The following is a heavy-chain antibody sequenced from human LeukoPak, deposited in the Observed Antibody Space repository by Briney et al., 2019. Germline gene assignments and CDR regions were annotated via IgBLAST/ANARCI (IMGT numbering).Heavy chain of an antibody. Sequence: ASVKVSCKASGYTFTSYYMHWVRQAPGQGLERMGIINPSGGSTSYAQKFQGRVTMTRDTSTSTVYMELSSLRSEDTAVYYCARDSFDYDILTGYYIDYYYYMDVWGKGTTVTISS. D-gene: IGHD3-9*01. CDR2: INPSGGST. V-gene: IGHV1-46*01. CDR3: ARDSFDYDILTGYYIDYYYYMDV. J-gene: IGHJ6*03. CDR1: GYTFTSYY.